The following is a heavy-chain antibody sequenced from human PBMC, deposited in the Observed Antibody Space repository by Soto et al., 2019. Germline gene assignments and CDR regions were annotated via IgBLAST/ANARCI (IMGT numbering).Heavy chain of an antibody. D-gene: IGHD1-1*01. J-gene: IGHJ4*02. Sequence: QGLLVDSGGGVVQAGKSLRLSCEVSGLNFRNYYIHWVRQAPGKGLQWVAVISSDGRSTFYADSVKGRFGMSRDNSRNTAFLEMNTLRNDDAAIYHCAATLTFRPLFDYWGQGTPVAVSS. CDR1: GLNFRNYY. CDR3: AATLTFRPLFDY. V-gene: IGHV3-30*09. CDR2: ISSDGRST.